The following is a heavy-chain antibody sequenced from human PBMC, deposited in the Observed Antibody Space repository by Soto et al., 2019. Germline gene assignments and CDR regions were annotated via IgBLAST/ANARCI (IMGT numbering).Heavy chain of an antibody. V-gene: IGHV4-30-4*08. CDR1: GAVVTSGENY. CDR3: VKSQSNGYTANV. CDR2: IYDSGVT. D-gene: IGHD3-22*01. Sequence: SETLSLTCSVSGAVVTSGENYWSWVRQPPGRGLEWLGYIYDSGVTSYTPALKSRVTLSLDRPNNQVSLKLRSVTAADTAVYFYVKSQSNGYTANVGGHETLVTVS. J-gene: IGHJ3*01.